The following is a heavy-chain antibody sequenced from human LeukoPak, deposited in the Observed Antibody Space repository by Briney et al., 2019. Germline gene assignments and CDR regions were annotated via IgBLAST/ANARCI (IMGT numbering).Heavy chain of an antibody. J-gene: IGHJ4*02. CDR1: GFTFSSYA. V-gene: IGHV3-30*04. CDR2: ISYDGSNK. Sequence: GGSLRLSCAASGFTFSSYAMHWVRQAPGKGLEWVAVISYDGSNKYYADSVKGRFTISRDNSKNTLYLQMNSLRAEDTALYYCAKETIYGAGSYCDYWGQGTLVTVSS. D-gene: IGHD3-10*01. CDR3: AKETIYGAGSYCDY.